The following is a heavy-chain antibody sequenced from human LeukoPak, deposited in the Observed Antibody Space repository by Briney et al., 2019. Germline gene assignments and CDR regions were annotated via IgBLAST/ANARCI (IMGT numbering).Heavy chain of an antibody. CDR2: INTNSGGT. V-gene: IGHV1-2*02. CDR1: GYTFTGYY. D-gene: IGHD2-8*02. CDR3: ARDQSRWVVFNLQDDAFDI. Sequence: ASVKVSCKASGYTFTGYYMHWVRQAPGQGLEWMGWINTNSGGTKYAQKFQGRVTMTRDTSISTAYMELSRLRSDDTAVYYCARDQSRWVVFNLQDDAFDIWGQGTMVTVSS. J-gene: IGHJ3*02.